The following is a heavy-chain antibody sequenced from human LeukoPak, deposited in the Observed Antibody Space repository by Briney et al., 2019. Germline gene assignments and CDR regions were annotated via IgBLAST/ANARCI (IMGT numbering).Heavy chain of an antibody. Sequence: SSETLSLTCAVYGGSFSGYYWSWIRQPPGKGLEWIGEINHSGSTNYNPSLKSRVTISVDTFKNQFSLKLSSVTAADTAVYYCARGGPLFYYYYMDVWGKGTTVTVSS. CDR2: INHSGST. CDR1: GGSFSGYY. CDR3: ARGGPLFYYYYMDV. V-gene: IGHV4-34*01. J-gene: IGHJ6*03. D-gene: IGHD2-21*01.